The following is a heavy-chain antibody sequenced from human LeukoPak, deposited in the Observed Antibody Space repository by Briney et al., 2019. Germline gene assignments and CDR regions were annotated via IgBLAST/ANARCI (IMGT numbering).Heavy chain of an antibody. V-gene: IGHV3-48*02. D-gene: IGHD3-22*01. Sequence: PGGFLRLSCAASGFTFSTYSMNWVRQAPGKGLEWVSYISYSSSAIYYADSVKGRFTISRDNAKNSLYLRMNSLRDEDTAVYYCARDSYGSSGYYYVSDYWGQGTLVTVSS. CDR2: ISYSSSAI. CDR3: ARDSYGSSGYYYVSDY. CDR1: GFTFSTYS. J-gene: IGHJ4*02.